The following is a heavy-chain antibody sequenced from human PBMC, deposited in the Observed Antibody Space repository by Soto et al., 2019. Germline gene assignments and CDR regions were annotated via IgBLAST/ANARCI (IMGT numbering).Heavy chain of an antibody. CDR1: GGSISSYY. CDR2: IYYSGST. V-gene: IGHV4-59*01. CDR3: ARGIVVVVAAARRYYYYGMDV. Sequence: QVQLQESGPGLVKPSETLSLTCTVSGGSISSYYWSWIRQPPGKGLEWIGYIYYSGSTNYNPSLKSRVTISVATSKNQFSLKLSSVTAADTAVYYCARGIVVVVAAARRYYYYGMDVWGQGTTVTVSS. D-gene: IGHD2-15*01. J-gene: IGHJ6*02.